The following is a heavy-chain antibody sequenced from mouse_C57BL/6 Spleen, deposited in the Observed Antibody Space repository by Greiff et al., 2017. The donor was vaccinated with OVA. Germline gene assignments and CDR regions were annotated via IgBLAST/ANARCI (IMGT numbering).Heavy chain of an antibody. CDR2: IYPGSGNT. CDR1: GYSFTSYY. J-gene: IGHJ4*01. Sequence: QVQLKESGPELVKPGASVKISCKASGYSFTSYYIHWVKQRPGQGLEWIGWIYPGSGNTKYNEKFKGKATLTADTSSSTAYMQLSSLTSEDSAVYYCARQEDYAMDYWGQGTSVTVSS. V-gene: IGHV1-66*01. CDR3: ARQEDYAMDY.